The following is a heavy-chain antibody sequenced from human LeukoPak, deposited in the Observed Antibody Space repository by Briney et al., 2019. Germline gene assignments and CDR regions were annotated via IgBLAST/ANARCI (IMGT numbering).Heavy chain of an antibody. V-gene: IGHV3-7*01. J-gene: IGHJ6*03. CDR3: ARDKNYYYYMDV. CDR1: GFTFSSYW. Sequence: GGSLRLSCAASGFTFSSYWMNWVRQAPGKGLEWVANIKEDGIEKYYVDSVKGRFTISRDNVKNSLYLQMDSLRAEDTAVYYRARDKNYYYYMDVWGKGTTVTISS. CDR2: IKEDGIEK.